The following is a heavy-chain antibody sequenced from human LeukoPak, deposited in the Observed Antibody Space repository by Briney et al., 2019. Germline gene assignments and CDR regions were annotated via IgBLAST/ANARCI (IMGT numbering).Heavy chain of an antibody. J-gene: IGHJ4*02. CDR2: ISAYNGNT. CDR1: GYTFTSYG. D-gene: IGHD5-24*01. Sequence: ASVKVSCKASGYTFTSYGISWVRQAPGQGLEWMGWISAYNGNTNYAQKLQGRVTMTTDTSTSTAYMELRSLRSDDTAVYYCVRTLAKDGYNSYFDYWGQGTLVTVSS. V-gene: IGHV1-18*01. CDR3: VRTLAKDGYNSYFDY.